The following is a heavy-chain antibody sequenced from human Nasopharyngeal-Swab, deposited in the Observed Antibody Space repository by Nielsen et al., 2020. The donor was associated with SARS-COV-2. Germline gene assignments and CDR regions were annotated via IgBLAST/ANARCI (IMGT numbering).Heavy chain of an antibody. CDR3: AFLAGDYYDSSGYYPHYYGMDV. D-gene: IGHD3-22*01. Sequence: SLKISCVASGFVFDDFGMHWVRQAPGKGLEWVSSINWNGGTKVYADSVRGRFTISRDNAENSLYLQMNSLRAEDTAVYYCAFLAGDYYDSSGYYPHYYGMDVWGQGTTVTVSS. V-gene: IGHV3-9*01. CDR1: GFVFDDFG. J-gene: IGHJ6*02. CDR2: INWNGGTK.